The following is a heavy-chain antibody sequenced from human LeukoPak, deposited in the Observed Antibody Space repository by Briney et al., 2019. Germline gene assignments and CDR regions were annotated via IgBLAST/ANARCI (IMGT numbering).Heavy chain of an antibody. D-gene: IGHD3-22*01. CDR2: MNPNSGNT. J-gene: IGHJ6*03. V-gene: IGHV1-8*01. CDR3: ARAPRRRSGFYYYYMDV. Sequence: ASVKVSCKASGYTFTSYDINWVRQATGQGLEWMGWMNPNSGNTGYAQKFQGRVTMTRNTSISTAYMELSSLRSEDTAVYYCARAPRRRSGFYYYYMDVRGKGTTVTVSS. CDR1: GYTFTSYD.